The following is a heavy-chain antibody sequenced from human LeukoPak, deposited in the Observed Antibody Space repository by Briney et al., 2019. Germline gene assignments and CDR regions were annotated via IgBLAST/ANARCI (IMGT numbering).Heavy chain of an antibody. CDR1: GGSLNNYY. CDR3: ARVDDWDALEY. Sequence: SETLSLTCTVSGGSLNNYYWSWIRQPPGKALEWIGYIYYSGTTTNYNPSLKSRVTISVDTSKNQFSLKLNSVTAADTALYYCARVDDWDALEYWGQGTLVTVSS. V-gene: IGHV4-59*01. CDR2: IYYSGTTT. J-gene: IGHJ4*02. D-gene: IGHD3-9*01.